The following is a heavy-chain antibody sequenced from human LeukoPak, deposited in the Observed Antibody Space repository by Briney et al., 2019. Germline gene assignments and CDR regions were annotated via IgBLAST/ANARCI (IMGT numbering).Heavy chain of an antibody. CDR3: AKDLRWFGESSLDGMDV. Sequence: GGSLRLSCAASGFTFSSYAMSWVRQAPGKGLEWVSAISGSGGSTYYADSVKGRFTISRDNSKNTLYLQMNSLRAEDTAVYYCAKDLRWFGESSLDGMDVWGQGTTVTVSS. J-gene: IGHJ6*02. CDR2: ISGSGGST. D-gene: IGHD3-10*01. V-gene: IGHV3-23*01. CDR1: GFTFSSYA.